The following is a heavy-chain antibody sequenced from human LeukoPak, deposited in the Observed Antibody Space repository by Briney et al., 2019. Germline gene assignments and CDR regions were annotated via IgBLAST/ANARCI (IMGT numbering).Heavy chain of an antibody. V-gene: IGHV3-33*06. J-gene: IGHJ4*02. D-gene: IGHD3-22*01. CDR1: GFTFSSYG. Sequence: PGGSLRLSCAASGFTFSSYGMHWVRQAPGKGLEWVAVIWYDGSNKYYADSVKGRFTISRDNSKNTLYLQMNSLRAEDTAVYYCAKDLHAYYYDSSGYYYEPRYYFDYWGQGTLVTVSS. CDR2: IWYDGSNK. CDR3: AKDLHAYYYDSSGYYYEPRYYFDY.